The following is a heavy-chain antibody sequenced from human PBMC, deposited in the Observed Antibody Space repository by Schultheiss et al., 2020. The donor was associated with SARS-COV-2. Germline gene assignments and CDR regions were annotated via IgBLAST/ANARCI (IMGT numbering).Heavy chain of an antibody. V-gene: IGHV4-39*07. CDR1: GGSISSSSYY. J-gene: IGHJ5*02. D-gene: IGHD3-3*01. CDR2: INHSGST. CDR3: ARGYKTYYDFWSGSNGPGKWFDP. Sequence: SETLSLTCTVSGGSISSSSYYWSWIRQPPGKGLEWIGEINHSGSTNYNPSLKSRVTISVDTSKNQFSLKLSSVTAADTAVYYCARGYKTYYDFWSGSNGPGKWFDPWGQGTLVTVSS.